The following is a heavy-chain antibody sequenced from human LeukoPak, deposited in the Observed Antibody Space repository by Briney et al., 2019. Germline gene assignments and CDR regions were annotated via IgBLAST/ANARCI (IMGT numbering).Heavy chain of an antibody. Sequence: SETLSLTCAVYGGSFSGYYWSWIRQPPGKGVEWIGEINHSGSTNYNPSLKSRVTISVDTSKNQFSLKLSSVTAADTAVYYCAVIAAAGGFDYWGQGTLVTVSS. J-gene: IGHJ4*02. CDR3: AVIAAAGGFDY. CDR2: INHSGST. D-gene: IGHD6-13*01. V-gene: IGHV4-34*01. CDR1: GGSFSGYY.